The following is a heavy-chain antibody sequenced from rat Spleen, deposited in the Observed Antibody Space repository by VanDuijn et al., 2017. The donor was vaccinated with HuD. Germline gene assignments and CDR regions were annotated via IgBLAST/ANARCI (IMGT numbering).Heavy chain of an antibody. J-gene: IGHJ2*01. V-gene: IGHV5S23*01. CDR2: ISTGGGHT. CDR1: GFTFSDYA. D-gene: IGHD1-6*01. Sequence: EVQLVESGGGLVQPGRSLKLSCAASGFTFSDYAMAWVRQAPKKGLEWVASISTGGGHTYYRDSVKGRFTISRDNAKSTLYLHMDSLKSEDTATYYCATHERMFTTNPFFFDYWGQGVMVTVSS. CDR3: ATHERMFTTNPFFFDY.